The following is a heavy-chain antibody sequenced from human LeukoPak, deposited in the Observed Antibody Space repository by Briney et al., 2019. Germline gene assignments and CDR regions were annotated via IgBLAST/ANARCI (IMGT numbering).Heavy chain of an antibody. CDR3: ARDNSVGDTAWWFDP. D-gene: IGHD1-26*01. CDR2: INPNSGGT. Sequence: ASVKGSCKASGYTFTGYYMHWVRQAPGQGLEWMGWINPNSGGTNYAQKFQGRVTMTRDMSTSTDYMELSSLRSEDTAVYYCARDNSVGDTAWWFDPWGQGTLVTVSS. J-gene: IGHJ5*02. V-gene: IGHV1-2*02. CDR1: GYTFTGYY.